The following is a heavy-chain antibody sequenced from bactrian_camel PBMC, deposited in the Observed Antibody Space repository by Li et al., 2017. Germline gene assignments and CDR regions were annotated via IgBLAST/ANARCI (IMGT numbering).Heavy chain of an antibody. CDR2: IDSVAST. CDR1: SNIRSRHI. D-gene: IGHD1*01. Sequence: HVQLVESGGGSVQAGGSLRLTCAASSNIRSRHIMGWFRQAPGKEREGVATIDSVASTSYADSVKGRFTISKDRAQATLYLQMNNLTSDDTAMYYCATEERSLIGEPCKGAQMQRPMDYWGKGTQVTVS. V-gene: IGHV3S53*01. J-gene: IGHJ7*01.